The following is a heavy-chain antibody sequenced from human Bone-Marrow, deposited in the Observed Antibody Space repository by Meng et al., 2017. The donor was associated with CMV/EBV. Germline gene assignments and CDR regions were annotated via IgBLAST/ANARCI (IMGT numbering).Heavy chain of an antibody. J-gene: IGHJ4*02. D-gene: IGHD6-13*01. Sequence: SETLSLTCTVSGGSISGYFWSWIRQPPGKGLEWIGYVYYSGSTDYNPSLKSRVTILVDTSKNQFSLKLSSVTPADTAVYYCARMEGEAAGTLGYWGQGTLVTVSS. CDR3: ARMEGEAAGTLGY. CDR1: GGSISGYF. V-gene: IGHV4-59*01. CDR2: VYYSGST.